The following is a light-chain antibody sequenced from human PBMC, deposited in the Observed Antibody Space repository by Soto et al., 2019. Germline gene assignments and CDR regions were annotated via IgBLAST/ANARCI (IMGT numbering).Light chain of an antibody. J-gene: IGKJ1*01. CDR1: QSISRS. CDR2: KAS. Sequence: DIQMTQSPSTLSASVGDRVTITCRASQSISRSLAWYQQEPGKAPKLLIYKASSLESGVPSRFSGSGSGTEFTLTISSLQPEDFATYYCQQYSLYPWTFGQGTKVEIK. V-gene: IGKV1-5*03. CDR3: QQYSLYPWT.